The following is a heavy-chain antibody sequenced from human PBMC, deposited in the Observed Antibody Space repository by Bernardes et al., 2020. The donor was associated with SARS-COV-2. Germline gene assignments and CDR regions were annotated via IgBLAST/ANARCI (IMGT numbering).Heavy chain of an antibody. CDR3: ARVFLRGVNPWFDT. J-gene: IGHJ5*02. CDR2: MYHTGST. V-gene: IGHV4-59*01. Sequence: NLSLTCTVSNDSIPNYYWSWIRQPPGKGLEWIAYMYHTGSTHYNPSLKSRVTTSVETSKNQFSLKLSSVTAADTAVYYCARVFLRGVNPWFDTWGQGILVTVSS. D-gene: IGHD3-10*01. CDR1: NDSIPNYY.